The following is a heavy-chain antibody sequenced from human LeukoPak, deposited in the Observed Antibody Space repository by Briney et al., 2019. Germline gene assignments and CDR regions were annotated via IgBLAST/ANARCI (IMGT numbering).Heavy chain of an antibody. V-gene: IGHV4-38-2*01. J-gene: IGHJ4*02. CDR3: ARIAMFYYESSGYYSDY. CDR1: GYSIGSGYY. Sequence: PSETLSLTCAVSGYSIGSGYYWGWIRQSPGKGLEWIGSIYHRGTTYYNPSLKRRVTISVDTSKNQFSLKLSSVTAADTAVYYCARIAMFYYESSGYYSDYWGQGTPVTVSS. CDR2: IYHRGTT. D-gene: IGHD3-22*01.